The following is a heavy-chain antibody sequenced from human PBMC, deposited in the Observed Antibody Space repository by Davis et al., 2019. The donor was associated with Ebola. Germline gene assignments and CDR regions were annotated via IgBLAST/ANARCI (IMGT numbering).Heavy chain of an antibody. J-gene: IGHJ6*02. CDR3: TTDGPDIVLMVYAISGMDV. CDR1: GFTFSNAW. Sequence: LGGSLRLSCAASGFTFSNAWMNWVRQAPGKGLEWVGRIKSKTDGGTTDYAAPVKGRFTISRDDSKNTLYLQMNSLKTEDTAVYYCTTDGPDIVLMVYAISGMDVWGQGTTVTVSS. D-gene: IGHD2-8*01. V-gene: IGHV3-15*07. CDR2: IKSKTDGGTT.